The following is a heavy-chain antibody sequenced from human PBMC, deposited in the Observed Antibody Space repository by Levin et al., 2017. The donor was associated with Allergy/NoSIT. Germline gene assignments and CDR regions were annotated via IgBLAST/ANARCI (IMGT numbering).Heavy chain of an antibody. CDR2: IYSSGTT. V-gene: IGHV3-53*01. CDR1: GFIVSSNY. J-gene: IGHJ2*01. D-gene: IGHD2/OR15-2a*01. Sequence: PGGSLRLSCAVSGFIVSSNYMIWVRQAPGKGLEWVSIIYSSGTTYYADSVKGRFTISRDNSKNTLYLQMNSLRAEDTAVYYCARGKRILSDNCYFDLWGRGTLLTVSS. CDR3: ARGKRILSDNCYFDL.